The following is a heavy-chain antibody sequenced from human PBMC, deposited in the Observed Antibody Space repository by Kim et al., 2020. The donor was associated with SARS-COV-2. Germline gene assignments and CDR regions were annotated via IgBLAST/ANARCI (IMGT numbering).Heavy chain of an antibody. Sequence: GGSLRLSCAASGFTFSDHYMDWVRQAPGKGLEWVGRTRNKANSYTTEYAASVKGRFTISRDDSKNSLYLQMNSLKIEDTAVYYCARDLWAHSVGLGYYYGMDVGGQGTTVTVSS. V-gene: IGHV3-72*01. CDR2: TRNKANSYTT. CDR1: GFTFSDHY. CDR3: ARDLWAHSVGLGYYYGMDV. D-gene: IGHD1-26*01. J-gene: IGHJ6*02.